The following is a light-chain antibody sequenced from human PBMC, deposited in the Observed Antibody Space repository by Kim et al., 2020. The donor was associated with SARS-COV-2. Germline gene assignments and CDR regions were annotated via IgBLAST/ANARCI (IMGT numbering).Light chain of an antibody. CDR1: QSINIF. CDR3: QEYKSDSWT. J-gene: IGKJ1*01. V-gene: IGKV1-5*01. Sequence: GDRVTITCRASQSINIFFAWYQQKPGKAPNLLIYDASNLESGVPSRFSGSGSGTQFTLTINSLQPDDCATYYCQEYKSDSWTFGQGTKVDIK. CDR2: DAS.